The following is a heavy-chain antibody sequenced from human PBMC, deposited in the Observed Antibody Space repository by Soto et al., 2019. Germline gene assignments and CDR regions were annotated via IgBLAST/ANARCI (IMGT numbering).Heavy chain of an antibody. Sequence: QITLKESGPTLVKPTQTLTLTCTFSGFSFSTSSVGVGWIRQPPGKALEWLALIYWDDDKRYNPSLRNRLTITKDTSRNQVVVTLTDTNPVDTGTYYCVKVYWVATGIRYYFDYWGQGTLVTVSS. CDR1: GFSFSTSSVG. CDR3: VKVYWVATGIRYYFDY. D-gene: IGHD2-21*02. V-gene: IGHV2-5*04. J-gene: IGHJ4*02. CDR2: IYWDDDK.